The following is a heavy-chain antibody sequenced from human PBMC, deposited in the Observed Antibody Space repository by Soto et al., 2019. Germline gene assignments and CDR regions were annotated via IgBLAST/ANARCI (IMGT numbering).Heavy chain of an antibody. D-gene: IGHD4-17*01. CDR3: ARGHTRTTSYNGMDV. Sequence: QVQLVQSGAEEKKPGASVKVSCKASGYTFISYAMHWVRQAPGQRLEWMGWINAGNGNTQYSQNLQGRVTITRDTAATAAYMELSSLSPEDTAVYYCARGHTRTTSYNGMDVWAQGTPVTVSS. CDR2: INAGNGNT. CDR1: GYTFISYA. V-gene: IGHV1-3*05. J-gene: IGHJ6*02.